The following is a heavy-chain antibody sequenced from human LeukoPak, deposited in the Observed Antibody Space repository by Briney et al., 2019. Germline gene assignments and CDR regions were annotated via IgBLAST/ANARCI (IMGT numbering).Heavy chain of an antibody. CDR3: ARGVTVAGSDAFDI. Sequence: SVKVSCKASGGTFSSYAISWVRQAPGQGLEWMGGIIPIFGTANYAQKFQGRVTITTDESTSTAYMELNSLRSEDTAVYYCARGVTVAGSDAFDIWGQGTMVTVSS. J-gene: IGHJ3*02. V-gene: IGHV1-69*05. CDR2: IIPIFGTA. CDR1: GGTFSSYA. D-gene: IGHD6-19*01.